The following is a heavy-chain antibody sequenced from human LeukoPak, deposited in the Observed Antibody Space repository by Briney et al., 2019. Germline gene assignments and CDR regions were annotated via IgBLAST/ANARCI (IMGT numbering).Heavy chain of an antibody. J-gene: IGHJ4*02. Sequence: HPGRSLRPSSAASGFTSTSDALSYLPQAPGKPPNCVAKIKQDGTDKYYVDSVKGRFTISRDDAKTSLYLQMNSLRAEDTAVYYCAREERFHWGSRFDYWGQGTLVTVSS. CDR2: IKQDGTDK. CDR1: GFTSTSDA. D-gene: IGHD7-27*01. CDR3: AREERFHWGSRFDY. V-gene: IGHV3-7*05.